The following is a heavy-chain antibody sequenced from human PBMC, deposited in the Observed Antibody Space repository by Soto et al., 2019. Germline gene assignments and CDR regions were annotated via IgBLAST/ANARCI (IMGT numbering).Heavy chain of an antibody. CDR2: INAGNGET. D-gene: IGHD2-2*02. CDR3: ARSTTICYSLCWFDP. J-gene: IGHJ5*02. V-gene: IGHV1-3*01. Sequence: VQLVQSGAEVMQPGASVKVSCKASGYTFTTYTIQWVRQAPGQRLEWMGWINAGNGETKYSQNFQGRVTITRDTSASTAYMELNSLRSEDTAVYYCARSTTICYSLCWFDPWGQGTLVTVSS. CDR1: GYTFTTYT.